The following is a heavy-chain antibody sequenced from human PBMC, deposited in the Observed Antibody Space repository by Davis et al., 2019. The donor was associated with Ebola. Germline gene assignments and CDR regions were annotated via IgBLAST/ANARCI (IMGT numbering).Heavy chain of an antibody. V-gene: IGHV3-23*01. J-gene: IGHJ6*02. CDR2: ISGSGGST. CDR3: ARVLSCSSTSCFYYYYYGMDV. D-gene: IGHD2-2*01. Sequence: AGSLTLSCAASGFTFSSYEMNWVRQAPGKGLEWVSAISGSGGSTYYADSVKGRFTISRDNSKNTLYLQMNSLRAEDTAVYYCARVLSCSSTSCFYYYYYGMDVWGQGTTVTVSS. CDR1: GFTFSSYE.